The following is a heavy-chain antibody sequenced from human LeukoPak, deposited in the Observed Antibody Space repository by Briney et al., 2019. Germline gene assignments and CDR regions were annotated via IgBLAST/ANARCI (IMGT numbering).Heavy chain of an antibody. V-gene: IGHV5-51*03. J-gene: IGHJ4*01. Sequence: PGESRQISCKGSGYSFTSYWIGWVRQMPGKGLEWMGIIYPGDSDTIYSPSFQGQVTISADKSISTAYLQCSSLKASDTAMYYCARLPGYCSGGSCYFDYWGQGSLVTVSS. CDR1: GYSFTSYW. D-gene: IGHD2-15*01. CDR2: IYPGDSDT. CDR3: ARLPGYCSGGSCYFDY.